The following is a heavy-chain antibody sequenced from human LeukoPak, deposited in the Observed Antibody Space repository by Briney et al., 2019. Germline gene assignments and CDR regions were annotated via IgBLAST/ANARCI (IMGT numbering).Heavy chain of an antibody. D-gene: IGHD4-17*01. V-gene: IGHV4-4*02. CDR1: GGSISSGSW. Sequence: TSETLSLTCAVSGGSISSGSWWGWIRQPPGKGLEWIGEIHHSGSTNYNPSLKSRATLSVDKSKNQLSLRLTSVTAADTAVYYCARGGDYRFDYWGQGTLVTVSS. CDR2: IHHSGST. CDR3: ARGGDYRFDY. J-gene: IGHJ4*02.